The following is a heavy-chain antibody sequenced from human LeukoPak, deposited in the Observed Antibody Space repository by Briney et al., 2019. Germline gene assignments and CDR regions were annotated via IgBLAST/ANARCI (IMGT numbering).Heavy chain of an antibody. Sequence: GGSLRLSCEXSGXXFSTEAMTWVRQAPGKGLEWVSSISDSSRTTYYADSVQGRFTISRDNSRNTVYLQMNSLRVEDTAFYYCAKKLGFIPQFDYWSQGTLVAVSS. CDR2: ISDSSRTT. V-gene: IGHV3-23*01. CDR3: AKKLGFIPQFDY. J-gene: IGHJ4*02. CDR1: GXXFSTEA. D-gene: IGHD6-13*01.